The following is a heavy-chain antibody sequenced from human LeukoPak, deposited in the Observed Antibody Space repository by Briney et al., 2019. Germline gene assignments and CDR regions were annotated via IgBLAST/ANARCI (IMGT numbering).Heavy chain of an antibody. J-gene: IGHJ5*02. CDR2: INHSGST. CDR3: ARASQQLVPGDWFDP. D-gene: IGHD6-13*01. V-gene: IGHV4-34*01. Sequence: KPSETLSLTCAVYGGSFSGYYWSWIRQPPGKGLEWIREINHSGSTNYNPSLKSRVTISVDTSKNQFSLKLSSVTAADTAVYYCARASQQLVPGDWFDPWGQGTLVTVSS. CDR1: GGSFSGYY.